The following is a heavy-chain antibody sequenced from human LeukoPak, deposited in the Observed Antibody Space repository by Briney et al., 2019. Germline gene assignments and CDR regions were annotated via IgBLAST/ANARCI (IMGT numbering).Heavy chain of an antibody. CDR3: ARDYYDFWSGYMY. CDR1: GGTFSSYA. V-gene: IGHV1-69*05. Sequence: SVEVSCKASGGTFSSYAISWVRQAPGQGLEWMGRIIPIFGTANYAQKFQGRVTITTDESTSTAYMELSSLRSEDTAVYYCARDYYDFWSGYMYWGQGTLVTVSS. D-gene: IGHD3-3*01. CDR2: IIPIFGTA. J-gene: IGHJ4*02.